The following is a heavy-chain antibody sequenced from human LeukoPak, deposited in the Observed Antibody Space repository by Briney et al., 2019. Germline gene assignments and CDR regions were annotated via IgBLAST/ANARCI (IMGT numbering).Heavy chain of an antibody. J-gene: IGHJ4*02. D-gene: IGHD2-2*01. CDR3: ARDLADIVVDPPAMPYYFDY. V-gene: IGHV1-24*01. CDR1: GYRLSELS. Sequence: EASVKVSCKVSGYRLSELSMHWVRQAPGKGLEWMGGLDVEDDEPIYAQKFQGRVIMTEDTSTDTAYMELSSLRSEDTAVYYCARDLADIVVDPPAMPYYFDYWGQGTVVTVSS. CDR2: LDVEDDEP.